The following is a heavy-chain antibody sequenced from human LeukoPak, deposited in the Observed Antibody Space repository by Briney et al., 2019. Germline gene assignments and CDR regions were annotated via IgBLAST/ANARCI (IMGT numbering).Heavy chain of an antibody. J-gene: IGHJ6*03. Sequence: SETLSLTCAVSGYSISSAFYWGWIRQSPGKGLEWIGEINHSGSTNYNPSLKSRVTISVDTSKNQFSLKLSSVTAADTAVYYCARGAASPDSSGYLGPWRPNHYYYYMDVWGKGTTVTVSS. CDR2: INHSGST. CDR1: GYSISSAFY. CDR3: ARGAASPDSSGYLGPWRPNHYYYYMDV. D-gene: IGHD3-22*01. V-gene: IGHV4-38-2*01.